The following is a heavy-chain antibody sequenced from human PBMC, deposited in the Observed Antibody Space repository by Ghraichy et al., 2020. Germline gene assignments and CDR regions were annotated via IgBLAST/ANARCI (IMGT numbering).Heavy chain of an antibody. Sequence: SVQVSCKASGGSFSSFSISWVRQAPGQGLEWMGRIIPILSLVNYAQKFQGRVTITADKSTSTAYMEVSSLRSEDTAVYYCARPYSNYAGYFDYWGQGTLVTVSS. D-gene: IGHD4-11*01. CDR1: GGSFSSFS. J-gene: IGHJ4*02. CDR2: IIPILSLV. CDR3: ARPYSNYAGYFDY. V-gene: IGHV1-69*02.